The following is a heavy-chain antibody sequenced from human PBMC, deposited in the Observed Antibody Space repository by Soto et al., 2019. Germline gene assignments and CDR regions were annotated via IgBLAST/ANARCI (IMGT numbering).Heavy chain of an antibody. CDR1: GYTFSSHA. CDR3: AKDTLGYFDY. CDR2: ISGSGGNT. V-gene: IGHV3-43*02. D-gene: IGHD7-27*01. Sequence: PGGSLTLSCAASGYTFSSHAMCWDRQAPGKGLEWVSTISGSGGNTYYADSVKGRFTISRDNSKNSLYLQMNSLGTEDTALYYCAKDTLGYFDYWGQGTMVTVSS. J-gene: IGHJ4*02.